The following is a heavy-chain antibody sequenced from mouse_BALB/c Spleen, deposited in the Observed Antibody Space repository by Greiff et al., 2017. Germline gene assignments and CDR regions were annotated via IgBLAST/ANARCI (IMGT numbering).Heavy chain of an antibody. Sequence: QVQLQQPGAELVRPGSSVKISCKASGYAFSSYWMNWVKQRPGQGLEWIGQIYPGDGDTNYNGKFKGKATLTADKSSSTAYMQLSSLTSEDSALYFCARWEYYYAMDYWGQGTSVTVSS. J-gene: IGHJ4*01. V-gene: IGHV1-80*01. D-gene: IGHD4-1*01. CDR1: GYAFSSYW. CDR3: ARWEYYYAMDY. CDR2: IYPGDGDT.